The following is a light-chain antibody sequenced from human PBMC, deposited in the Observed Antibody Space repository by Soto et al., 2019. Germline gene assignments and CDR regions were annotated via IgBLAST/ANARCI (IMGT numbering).Light chain of an antibody. CDR2: KAS. Sequence: DIQMTQSPSTLSASVGDRVTITCRASQSISSWLAWYQQKPGKAPKLLSYKASSLERGVPSRFIGSGSGTEFPLTISSLQPDDFATYYCQQYNRYWTFGQGTKVEIK. CDR1: QSISSW. V-gene: IGKV1-5*03. CDR3: QQYNRYWT. J-gene: IGKJ1*01.